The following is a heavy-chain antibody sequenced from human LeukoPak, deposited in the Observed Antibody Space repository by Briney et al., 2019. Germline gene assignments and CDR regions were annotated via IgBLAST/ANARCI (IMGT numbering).Heavy chain of an antibody. J-gene: IGHJ4*02. Sequence: GGSLRLSCAASGFTFSSSAMSWVRQAPGKGLEWVSSITGSAATTSYADSVKGRFIISRDISKNTLYLQMNTLRAEDTAVYYCATGRLGVDYWGQGTLVTVSS. CDR1: GFTFSSSA. CDR3: ATGRLGVDY. V-gene: IGHV3-23*01. CDR2: ITGSAATT. D-gene: IGHD3-10*01.